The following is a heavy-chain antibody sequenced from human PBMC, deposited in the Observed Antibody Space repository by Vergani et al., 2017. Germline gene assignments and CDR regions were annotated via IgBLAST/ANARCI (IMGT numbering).Heavy chain of an antibody. D-gene: IGHD3-10*01. Sequence: QVQLVESGGGVVQPGRSLRLSCAASGFTFNSYGIHWVRQAPGKGLEWVAIISYDGSNKYYADSVKGRFTISRDNSKNTLYLQMNSLRAEDTAVYYCAGLWFGELSSPDYYYYMDVWGKGTTVTVSS. CDR3: AGLWFGELSSPDYYYYMDV. CDR1: GFTFNSYG. V-gene: IGHV3-30*03. J-gene: IGHJ6*03. CDR2: ISYDGSNK.